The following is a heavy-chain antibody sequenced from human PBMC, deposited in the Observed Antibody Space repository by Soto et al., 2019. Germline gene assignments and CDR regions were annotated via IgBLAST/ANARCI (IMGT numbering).Heavy chain of an antibody. V-gene: IGHV4-59*01. D-gene: IGHD3-16*01. CDR3: ARVPSLAVDFDAFDI. J-gene: IGHJ3*02. CDR1: GDSISSYY. CDR2: IYYSGST. Sequence: SETLSLTCTVSGDSISSYYWSWIRQPPGKGLEWIGYIYYSGSTNYNPSLKSRVTISVDTSKNQFSLKLSSVTAADTAVYYCARVPSLAVDFDAFDIWGQGTMVTVSS.